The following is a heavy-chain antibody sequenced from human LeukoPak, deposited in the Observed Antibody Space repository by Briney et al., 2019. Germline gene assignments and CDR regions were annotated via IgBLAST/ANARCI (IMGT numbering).Heavy chain of an antibody. CDR3: ARGDSGYDPLPFGYFDY. J-gene: IGHJ4*02. Sequence: GGSLRLSCAASGFTFSSYGMHWVRQAPGKGLEWVAVISYDRSNKYYADSVKGRFTISRDNSKNTLCLQMNSLRAEDTAVYYCARGDSGYDPLPFGYFDYWGQGTLVTVSS. CDR2: ISYDRSNK. V-gene: IGHV3-30*03. CDR1: GFTFSSYG. D-gene: IGHD5-12*01.